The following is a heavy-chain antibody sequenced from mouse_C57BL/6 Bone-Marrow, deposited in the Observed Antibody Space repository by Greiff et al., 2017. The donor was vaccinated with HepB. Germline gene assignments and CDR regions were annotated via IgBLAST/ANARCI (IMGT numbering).Heavy chain of an antibody. J-gene: IGHJ2*01. CDR3: ARVTAQATPYYFDY. D-gene: IGHD3-2*02. CDR1: GFTFSDYY. CDR2: INYDGSST. V-gene: IGHV5-16*01. Sequence: EVKLVESEGGLVQPGSSMKLSCTASGFTFSDYYMAWVRQVPEKGLEWVANINYDGSSTYYLDSLKSRFIISRDNAKNILYLQMSSLKSEDTATYYCARVTAQATPYYFDYWGQGTTLTVSS.